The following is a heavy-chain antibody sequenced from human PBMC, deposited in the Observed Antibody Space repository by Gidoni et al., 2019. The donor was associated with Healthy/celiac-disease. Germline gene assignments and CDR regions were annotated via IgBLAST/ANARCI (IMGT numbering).Heavy chain of an antibody. CDR2: INHSGST. J-gene: IGHJ4*02. Sequence: QVQLQQWGAGLLKPSETLSLTCAVYGGSFSGYYWSWIRQPQGKGLEWIGEINHSGSTNYNPSLKRRVTISVDTCKNQFSLKLSSVTAADTAVYYCARDSSGLRYFELDYWGQGTLVTVSS. V-gene: IGHV4-34*01. CDR3: ARDSSGLRYFELDY. D-gene: IGHD3-9*01. CDR1: GGSFSGYY.